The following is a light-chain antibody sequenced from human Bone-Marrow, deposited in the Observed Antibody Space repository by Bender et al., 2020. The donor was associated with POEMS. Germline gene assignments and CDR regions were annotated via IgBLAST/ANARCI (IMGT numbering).Light chain of an antibody. V-gene: IGLV1-51*01. Sequence: VLTQPPSVSVAPGQKVTISCPGSSSNIGDSFVSWYQQLPGTAPKLLIYDNNQRPSGIPDRFSGSKSGTSATLGITGLQTGDEADYYCGTWDSRLSACVFGTGTKVTVL. CDR3: GTWDSRLSACV. CDR1: SSNIGDSF. CDR2: DNN. J-gene: IGLJ1*01.